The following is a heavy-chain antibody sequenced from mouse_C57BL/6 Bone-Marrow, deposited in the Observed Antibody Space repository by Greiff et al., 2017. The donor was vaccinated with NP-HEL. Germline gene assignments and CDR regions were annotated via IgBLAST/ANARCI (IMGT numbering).Heavy chain of an antibody. V-gene: IGHV1-82*01. CDR3: AEEYGSSHFDY. CDR2: IYPGDGDT. CDR1: GYAFSSSW. D-gene: IGHD1-1*01. Sequence: VQLQQSGPELVKPGASVKISCKASGYAFSSSWMNWVKQRPGKGLEWIGRIYPGDGDTNYNGKFKGKATLTADKSSSTAYMQLSSLTSEDSAVYFCAEEYGSSHFDYWGQGTTLTVSS. J-gene: IGHJ2*01.